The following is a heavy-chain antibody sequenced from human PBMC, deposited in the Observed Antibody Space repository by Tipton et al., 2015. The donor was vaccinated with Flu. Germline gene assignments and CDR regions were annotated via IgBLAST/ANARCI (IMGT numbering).Heavy chain of an antibody. J-gene: IGHJ1*01. CDR2: IYHSGST. CDR1: GYSISSGYY. CDR3: ATGSGSYPV. Sequence: TLSLTCTVSGYSISSGYYWGWIRQPPGKGLEWIGSIYHSGSTYYNPSLKSRVTISVDTSKNQFSLKLSSVTAADTAVYYCATGSGSYPVWGQGTLVTVSS. D-gene: IGHD1-26*01. V-gene: IGHV4-38-2*02.